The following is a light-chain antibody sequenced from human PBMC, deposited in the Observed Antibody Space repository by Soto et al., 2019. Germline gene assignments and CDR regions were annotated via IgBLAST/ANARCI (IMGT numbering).Light chain of an antibody. CDR1: QGISRW. CDR3: QQLESYPST. J-gene: IGKJ4*01. CDR2: GAS. Sequence: DIQMTQSPSSVSASVGDRVTITCRASQGISRWLVWYQQKPGKAPKVLIYGASSLESGVPSRFSGSGSGTTFTLTISSLQPEDFATYYCQQLESYPSTFGGGTKVDIK. V-gene: IGKV1-12*02.